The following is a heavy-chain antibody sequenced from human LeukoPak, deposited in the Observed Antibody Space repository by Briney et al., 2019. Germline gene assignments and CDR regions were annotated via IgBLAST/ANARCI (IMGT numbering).Heavy chain of an antibody. CDR3: ASSINYDFWSGYYHFDY. V-gene: IGHV4-39*07. CDR2: IFYSGST. J-gene: IGHJ4*02. Sequence: SETLSLTCIVSGGSINSNSYYWGWIRQPPGKGLEWIGSIFYSGSTYYTSSLKSRVTISLDMSKNQFSVKLSSVTAADTAVYYCASSINYDFWSGYYHFDYWGQGRLVTVSS. D-gene: IGHD3-3*01. CDR1: GGSINSNSYY.